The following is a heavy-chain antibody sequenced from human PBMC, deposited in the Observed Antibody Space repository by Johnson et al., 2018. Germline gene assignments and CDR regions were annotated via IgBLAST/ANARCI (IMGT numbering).Heavy chain of an antibody. V-gene: IGHV3-30*18. Sequence: VQLVETGGVVVQPGGSLRLSCAASGFTFSSYGMHWVRQAPGKGLEWVAVISYDGSNKYYADSVKGRFTFSRDNFKNTLFLQMNSLRAEDTAVYYCAKGEAAAGPYYYYGRDVWGQGTTVTVAS. CDR3: AKGEAAAGPYYYYGRDV. J-gene: IGHJ6*02. CDR2: ISYDGSNK. D-gene: IGHD6-13*01. CDR1: GFTFSSYG.